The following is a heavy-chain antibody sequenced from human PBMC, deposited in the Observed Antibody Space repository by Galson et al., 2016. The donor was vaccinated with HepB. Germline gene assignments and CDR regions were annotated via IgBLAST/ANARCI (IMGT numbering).Heavy chain of an antibody. CDR2: ISSRSDYI. V-gene: IGHV3-21*01. CDR3: ARGGYCSGATCYADFDY. Sequence: SLRLSCADSGFTFSGFSTYYFNWVRQAPGKGLEWVSSISSRSDYILYADSLKGRFTVSRDNAKMSLYLQMNSLRAEDTALYFCARGGYCSGATCYADFDYWGHGTLVTVSS. CDR1: GFTFSGFS. J-gene: IGHJ4*01. D-gene: IGHD2-15*01.